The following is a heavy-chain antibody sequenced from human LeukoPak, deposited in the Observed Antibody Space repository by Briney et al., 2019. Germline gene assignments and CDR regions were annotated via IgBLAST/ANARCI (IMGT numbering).Heavy chain of an antibody. Sequence: PGGSLRLSCAASGFTFSSYAMHWVRHAPGKGLEWVAVISYDGSNKYYADSVKGRFTISRDNSKNTLYLQMNSLRAEDTAVCYCARGQWELVYFDYWGQGTLVTVSS. CDR3: ARGQWELVYFDY. CDR2: ISYDGSNK. J-gene: IGHJ4*02. D-gene: IGHD1-26*01. V-gene: IGHV3-30-3*01. CDR1: GFTFSSYA.